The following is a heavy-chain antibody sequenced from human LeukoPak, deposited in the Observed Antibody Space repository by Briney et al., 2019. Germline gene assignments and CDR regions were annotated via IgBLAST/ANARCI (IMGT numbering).Heavy chain of an antibody. D-gene: IGHD3-10*01. J-gene: IGHJ4*02. CDR3: ASLGGYYYGHRGVGGFDY. V-gene: IGHV4-39*01. CDR1: GGSISSSSYY. Sequence: KTSETLSLTCTVSGGSISSSSYYWGWIRQPPGKGLEWIGSIYHSGRTFYNPSLKSRVTISVDTSKNQFSLKLTSVTAADTAVYYCASLGGYYYGHRGVGGFDYWGQGTLVTVSS. CDR2: IYHSGRT.